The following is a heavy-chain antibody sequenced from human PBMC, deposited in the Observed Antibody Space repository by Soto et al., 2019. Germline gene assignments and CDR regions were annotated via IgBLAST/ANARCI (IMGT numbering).Heavy chain of an antibody. V-gene: IGHV3-30-3*01. CDR2: RSYDGSNK. CDR1: GFTFSSYA. CDR3: ARAPGGTHSYCCGRDV. D-gene: IGHD1-1*01. J-gene: IGHJ6*02. Sequence: QVQLVESGGGVVQPGRSLRLSCAASGFTFSSYAMHWVRQAPGKGLEWVAVRSYDGSNKYYADSVKGRFTISRDDSKNTLYLLMISLRGEDTAVDYCARAPGGTHSYCCGRDVWGQGSTVTVSS.